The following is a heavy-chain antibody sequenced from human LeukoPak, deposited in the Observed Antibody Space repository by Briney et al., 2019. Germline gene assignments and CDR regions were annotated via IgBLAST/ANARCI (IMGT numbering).Heavy chain of an antibody. CDR3: ARGIVVVRGVIKGFAFDI. J-gene: IGHJ3*02. CDR2: IYHSGST. V-gene: IGHV4-4*02. Sequence: PLETLSLTCAVSGGSISSSNWWSWVRQPPGKGLEWIGEIYHSGSTNYNPSLKSRVTISVDKSKNQFSLKLSSVTAADTAVYYCARGIVVVRGVIKGFAFDIWGQGTMVTVSS. D-gene: IGHD3-10*01. CDR1: GGSISSSNW.